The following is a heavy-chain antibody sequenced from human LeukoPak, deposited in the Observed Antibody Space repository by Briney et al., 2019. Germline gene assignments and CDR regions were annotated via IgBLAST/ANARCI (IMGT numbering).Heavy chain of an antibody. CDR1: GFTFSSYW. CDR3: ARAMTTVVTRGLDFDY. Sequence: GGSLRLSCAASGFTFSSYWMTWVRQAPGKGLERVANIKEDGSEKYYVDSVKGRFTISRDNAKNSLYLQMNSLRAEDTAVYYCARAMTTVVTRGLDFDYWGQGTLVTVSS. D-gene: IGHD4-23*01. CDR2: IKEDGSEK. V-gene: IGHV3-7*02. J-gene: IGHJ4*02.